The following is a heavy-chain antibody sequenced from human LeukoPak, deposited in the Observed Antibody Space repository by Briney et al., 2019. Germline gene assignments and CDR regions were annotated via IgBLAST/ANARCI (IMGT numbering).Heavy chain of an antibody. Sequence: GGSLRLSCAASGFSFSRYWMNWVRQAPGKGLEWVANIKQDGSEKYYVESVKGRLTISRDNAKNSLYLQMNRLRAEDTAVYYCARDLSWTAMDYWGQGTLVTVSS. D-gene: IGHD5-18*01. V-gene: IGHV3-7*01. CDR3: ARDLSWTAMDY. CDR1: GFSFSRYW. CDR2: IKQDGSEK. J-gene: IGHJ4*02.